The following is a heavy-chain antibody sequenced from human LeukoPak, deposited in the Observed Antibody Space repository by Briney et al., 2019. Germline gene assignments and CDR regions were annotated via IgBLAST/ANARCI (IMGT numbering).Heavy chain of an antibody. CDR2: IKKKGNSGTT. CDR3: ATYSLSWY. CDR1: GFTFSNAW. Sequence: GGSLRLSCATSGFTFSNAWLSWVRQAPGEGLEWVGRIKKKGNSGTTDYPASVKGRFTISRDDSKNTLFLQMNRLNTEDTGVYYCATYSLSWYWGQGTLVTVYS. D-gene: IGHD2-15*01. V-gene: IGHV3-15*01. J-gene: IGHJ4*02.